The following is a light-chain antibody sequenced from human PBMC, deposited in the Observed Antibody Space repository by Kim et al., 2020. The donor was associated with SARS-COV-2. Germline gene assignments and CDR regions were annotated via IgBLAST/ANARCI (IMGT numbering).Light chain of an antibody. V-gene: IGKV1-33*01. CDR3: QQYDNLFT. CDR2: DAS. CDR1: QEIRNY. J-gene: IGKJ3*01. Sequence: AASVGDRVTITCQASQEIRNYLNWYQQKPGTAPKLLIYDASNLETGVPSRFSGSGSGTDFTFTISSLQPEDIATYYCQQYDNLFTFGPGTKVDIK.